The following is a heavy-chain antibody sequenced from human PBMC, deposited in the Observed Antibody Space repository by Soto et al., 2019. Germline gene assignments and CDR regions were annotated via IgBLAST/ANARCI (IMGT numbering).Heavy chain of an antibody. D-gene: IGHD4-17*01. CDR3: ASDVPTTVVTPVTSWSDP. Sequence: SVKVLCKASGFTFTSSAVQWVRQARGQLLEWIGWIVVGSGNTDYAQKFQERVTMTRDMPSSIGYMELSSLRSEDTAVYYCASDVPTTVVTPVTSWSDPWGQGTLVTVSS. V-gene: IGHV1-58*01. CDR1: GFTFTSSA. J-gene: IGHJ5*02. CDR2: IVVGSGNT.